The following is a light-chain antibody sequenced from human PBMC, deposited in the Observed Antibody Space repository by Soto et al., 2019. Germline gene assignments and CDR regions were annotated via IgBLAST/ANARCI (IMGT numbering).Light chain of an antibody. CDR1: QSVSSSY. Sequence: EIVLTQSPGTLSLSPGERATLSCRASQSVSSSYLAWYQQKPGQAPRLLIYGASSRATGIPDRFCGSGSGTDFTLIISRLEPEDFAVYYCHQYCSSPQWTFGQGTKVEIK. CDR3: HQYCSSPQWT. V-gene: IGKV3-20*01. J-gene: IGKJ1*01. CDR2: GAS.